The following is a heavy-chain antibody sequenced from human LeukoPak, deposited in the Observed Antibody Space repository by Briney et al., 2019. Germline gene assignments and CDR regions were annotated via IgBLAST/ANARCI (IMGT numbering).Heavy chain of an antibody. J-gene: IGHJ4*02. CDR3: AKAGRISQRSWIQLWLNPNYFDY. Sequence: GGSLRLSCAASGFTFDDYAMHWVRQAPGKGLEWVSGISWNSGSIGYADSVKGRFTISRDNAKNSLYLQMNSLRAEDTALYYCAKAGRISQRSWIQLWLNPNYFDYWGQGTLVTVSS. V-gene: IGHV3-9*01. CDR1: GFTFDDYA. D-gene: IGHD5-18*01. CDR2: ISWNSGSI.